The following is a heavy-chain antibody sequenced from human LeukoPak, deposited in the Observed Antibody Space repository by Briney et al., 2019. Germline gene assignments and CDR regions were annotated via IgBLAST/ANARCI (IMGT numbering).Heavy chain of an antibody. CDR1: GFTFSSYA. D-gene: IGHD3-10*01. CDR3: AKGGFGELDY. J-gene: IGHJ4*02. Sequence: PGRSLRLSCAASGFTFSSYAMHWVRQAPGKGLEWVAVISYDGSNKYYADSVKGRFTISRDNSKNTLYLQMNSLRAEDTAVYYCAKGGFGELDYWGQGTLVTVSS. CDR2: ISYDGSNK. V-gene: IGHV3-30-3*01.